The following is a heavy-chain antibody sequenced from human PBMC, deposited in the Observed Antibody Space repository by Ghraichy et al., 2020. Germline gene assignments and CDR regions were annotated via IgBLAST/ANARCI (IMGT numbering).Heavy chain of an antibody. CDR2: IWSDGSNK. CDR3: ARELLYDGVYYHYGLDA. Sequence: GGSLRLSCAASGFTFSDFGMHWVRQAPGKGLEWVAIIWSDGSNKYYGDSVKGRFTISRDNSKNTLYLQMNSLRAEDTAVYYCARELLYDGVYYHYGLDAWGQGTTVTVSS. J-gene: IGHJ6*02. D-gene: IGHD2-8*01. V-gene: IGHV3-33*08. CDR1: GFTFSDFG.